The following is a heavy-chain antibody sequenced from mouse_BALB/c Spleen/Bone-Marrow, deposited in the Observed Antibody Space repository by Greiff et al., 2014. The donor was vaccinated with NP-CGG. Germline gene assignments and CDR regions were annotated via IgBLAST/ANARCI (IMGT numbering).Heavy chain of an antibody. CDR1: GFSLTTYG. Sequence: VHLVESGPGLVAPSQSLSITCTVSGFSLTTYGVHWVRQPPGKGLEWLGVLWADGSTNYNSALMSGLSISKDNSKSQVFLKMNSLQTDNTAMYYCARITTATGAMDYWGQGTSVTVSS. D-gene: IGHD1-2*01. V-gene: IGHV2-9*02. CDR2: LWADGST. J-gene: IGHJ4*01. CDR3: ARITTATGAMDY.